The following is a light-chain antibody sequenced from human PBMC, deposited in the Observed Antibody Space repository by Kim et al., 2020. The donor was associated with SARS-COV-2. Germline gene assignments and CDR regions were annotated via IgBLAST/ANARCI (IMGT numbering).Light chain of an antibody. CDR2: LGS. J-gene: IGKJ2*01. CDR1: QSLLHSNGYIY. V-gene: IGKV2-28*01. CDR3: MQGVQLFYT. Sequence: DIVMTQSPLSLPVTPGEPASISCRSSQSLLHSNGYIYLDWYLQKPGQSPQLLIYLGSTRASGVPDRFSGSGSGTDFTLKISRVEAEDVGVYFCMQGVQLFYTFGQGTKLEI.